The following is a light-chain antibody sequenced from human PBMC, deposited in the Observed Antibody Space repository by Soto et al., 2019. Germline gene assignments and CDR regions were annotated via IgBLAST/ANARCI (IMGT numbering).Light chain of an antibody. CDR3: QQYNSYAWT. V-gene: IGKV1-5*01. Sequence: DIQITQSPSSLSPSVGDRVTITCRASQSISSWLAWYQQKPGKAPKLLIYDASSLESGVPSRFSGSGSGTEFTLTISSLQPDDFATYYCQQYNSYAWTFGQGTKVDIK. J-gene: IGKJ1*01. CDR2: DAS. CDR1: QSISSW.